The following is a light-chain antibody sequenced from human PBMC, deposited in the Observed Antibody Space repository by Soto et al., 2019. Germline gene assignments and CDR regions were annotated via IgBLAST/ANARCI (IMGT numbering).Light chain of an antibody. CDR3: CSYAGSSTFVV. V-gene: IGLV2-23*02. Sequence: QSVLTQPGSVSGSPGQSITICCTGTSSDIGSYNLVSWYRQHPGQAPKLMVYEVTKRPSGVSSRFSGSKSGNTASLTISGLQSEDEADYYCCSYAGSSTFVVFGGGTKVPS. J-gene: IGLJ3*02. CDR1: SSDIGSYNL. CDR2: EVT.